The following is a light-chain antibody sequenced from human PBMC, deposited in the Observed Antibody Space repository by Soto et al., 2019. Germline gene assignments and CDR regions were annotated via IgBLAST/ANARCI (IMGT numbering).Light chain of an antibody. CDR2: DAS. V-gene: IGKV3-20*01. CDR3: QQYGSSPLIT. J-gene: IGKJ5*01. Sequence: IVLTQSPGTLSLSPWERATLSCRASQSVTSNYLAWYQQKPGQAPRLLIYDASNRATGIPARFSGSGSGTDFSLTISSLEPEDFAVYHCQQYGSSPLITFGQGTRLEIK. CDR1: QSVTSNY.